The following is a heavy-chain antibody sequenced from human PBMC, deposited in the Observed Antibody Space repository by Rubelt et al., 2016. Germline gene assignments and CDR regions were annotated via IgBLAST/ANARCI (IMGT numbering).Heavy chain of an antibody. CDR2: ISSSSSYI. J-gene: IGHJ6*02. D-gene: IGHD5-12*01. V-gene: IGHV3-21*01. CDR3: ARDEEGVATIQVGGMDV. Sequence: GLEWVSSISSSSSYIYYADSVKGRFTISRDNAQNSLYLQMNSLRAEDTAVYYCARDEEGVATIQVGGMDVWGQGTTVTVSS.